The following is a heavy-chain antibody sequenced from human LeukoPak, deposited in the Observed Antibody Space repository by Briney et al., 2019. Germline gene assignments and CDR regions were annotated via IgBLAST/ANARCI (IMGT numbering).Heavy chain of an antibody. CDR1: GGSFSGYY. Sequence: SETLSLTCAVCGGSFSGYYWSWIRQPPGKGLEWIGEINHSGSTNYNPSLKSRVTISVDTSKNQFSLKLSSVTAADTAVYYCARGRGGSGSYSPLWYYYYGMDVWGQGTTVTVSS. D-gene: IGHD3-10*01. J-gene: IGHJ6*02. CDR2: INHSGST. V-gene: IGHV4-34*01. CDR3: ARGRGGSGSYSPLWYYYYGMDV.